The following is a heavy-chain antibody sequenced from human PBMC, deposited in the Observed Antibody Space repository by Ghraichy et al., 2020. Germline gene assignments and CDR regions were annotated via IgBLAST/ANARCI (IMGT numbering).Heavy chain of an antibody. CDR1: GYTFTSYD. Sequence: ASVKVSCKASGYTFTSYDINWVRQATGQGLEWMGWMNPNSGNTGYAQKFQGRVTMTRNTSISTAYMELSSLRSEDTAVYYCARGGRLPYYYYGMDVWGQGTTVTVSS. CDR2: MNPNSGNT. J-gene: IGHJ6*02. V-gene: IGHV1-8*01. CDR3: ARGGRLPYYYYGMDV. D-gene: IGHD5-18*01.